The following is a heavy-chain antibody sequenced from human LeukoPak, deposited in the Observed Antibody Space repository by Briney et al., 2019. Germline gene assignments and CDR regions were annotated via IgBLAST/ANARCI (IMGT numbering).Heavy chain of an antibody. Sequence: GASVKVSCKASGYTFTGYYMHWVRQAPGQGLEWMGWINPNSGGTNYAQKFQGRVTMTRDTPISTAYMELSRLRSDDTAVYYCARDPRGSIAARKIFEYWGQGTLVTVSS. J-gene: IGHJ4*02. D-gene: IGHD6-6*01. CDR1: GYTFTGYY. CDR2: INPNSGGT. CDR3: ARDPRGSIAARKIFEY. V-gene: IGHV1-2*02.